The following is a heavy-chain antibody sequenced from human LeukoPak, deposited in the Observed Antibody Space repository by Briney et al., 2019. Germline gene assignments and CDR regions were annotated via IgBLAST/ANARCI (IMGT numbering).Heavy chain of an antibody. CDR1: GFTFSILA. D-gene: IGHD2-15*01. CDR3: AKYFVEGVAYSDY. J-gene: IGHJ4*02. Sequence: GGSLRLSCAASGFTFSILAMNWVRQAPGKGLEWVSAISGSGGSTYYADFVKGRFTISRDNSKNTLYLQVNSLRAEDTAVYYCAKYFVEGVAYSDYWGQGTLVTVSS. CDR2: ISGSGGST. V-gene: IGHV3-23*01.